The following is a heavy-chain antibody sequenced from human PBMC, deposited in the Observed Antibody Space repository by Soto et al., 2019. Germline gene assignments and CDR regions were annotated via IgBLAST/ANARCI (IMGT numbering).Heavy chain of an antibody. V-gene: IGHV4-61*01. Sequence: LEILSLTCTVSGGSVSSGSYYWSWIRQPPGKGLEWIGYIYYSGSTNYNPSLKSRVSISVDTSKNQFSLKLSSVTAADTAVYYSARGDLGGDYDYWGRGSLVAVS. D-gene: IGHD2-21*01. CDR1: GGSVSSGSYY. CDR3: ARGDLGGDYDY. CDR2: IYYSGST. J-gene: IGHJ4*02.